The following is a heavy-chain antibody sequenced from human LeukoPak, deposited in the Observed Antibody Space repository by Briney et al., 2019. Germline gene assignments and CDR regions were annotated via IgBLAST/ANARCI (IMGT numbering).Heavy chain of an antibody. D-gene: IGHD4-17*01. CDR3: ARVPTLGDYYYGMDV. J-gene: IGHJ6*02. V-gene: IGHV3-13*01. CDR2: IGTAGDT. CDR1: GFTFSSYD. Sequence: GGSLRLSCAASGFTFSSYDMHWVRQATGKGLEWVSAIGTAGDTYYPGSVKGRFTISRENAKNSLYLQMNSLRAGDTAVYYCARVPTLGDYYYGMDVWGRGTTVTVSS.